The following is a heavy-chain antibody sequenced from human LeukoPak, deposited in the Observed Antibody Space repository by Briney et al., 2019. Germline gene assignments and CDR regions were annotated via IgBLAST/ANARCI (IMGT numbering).Heavy chain of an antibody. V-gene: IGHV3-30*18. Sequence: GGSLRLSCAASGFTFSSYGMHWVRQAPGKGLEWVAVISYGGSSKYYADSVKGRFTISRDNSKNTLYLQMNSLRAEDTAVYYCAKDSYYYDSSGYSKSSSYFDYWGQGTLVTVSS. CDR1: GFTFSSYG. CDR2: ISYGGSSK. D-gene: IGHD3-22*01. CDR3: AKDSYYYDSSGYSKSSSYFDY. J-gene: IGHJ4*02.